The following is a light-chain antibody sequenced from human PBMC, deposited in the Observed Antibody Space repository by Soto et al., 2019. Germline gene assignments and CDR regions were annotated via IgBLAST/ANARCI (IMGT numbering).Light chain of an antibody. CDR3: QQYDNSWT. CDR1: ESVGSSH. Sequence: EIVLTQSPGTLSLSPGERATLSCRASESVGSSHLAWYQQRPGQAPRLLIYGASSRATGIPDRFSGSGSGTDFTLSIIRLEPEDFAVYYCQQYDNSWTFGQGTKV. V-gene: IGKV3-20*01. CDR2: GAS. J-gene: IGKJ1*01.